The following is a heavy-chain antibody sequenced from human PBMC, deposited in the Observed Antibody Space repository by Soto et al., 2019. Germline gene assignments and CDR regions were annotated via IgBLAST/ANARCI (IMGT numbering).Heavy chain of an antibody. Sequence: QVQLVQSGAEVKKPGSSVKVSCKASGGTFSSYAISWVRQAPGQGLEWMGGIIPIFGTANYAQKFQVRVTITADEATSIAYMELSSLRSEDTAVYYCASRTVNTWIRDVNYYNAGMDFWVPVPTVTVTS. CDR3: ASRTVNTWIRDVNYYNAGMDF. J-gene: IGHJ6*02. V-gene: IGHV1-69*01. CDR1: GGTFSSYA. D-gene: IGHD4-4*01. CDR2: IIPIFGTA.